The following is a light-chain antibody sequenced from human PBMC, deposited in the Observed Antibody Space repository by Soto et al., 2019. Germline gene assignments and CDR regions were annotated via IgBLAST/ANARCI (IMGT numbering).Light chain of an antibody. CDR3: QQDGSSPSLT. Sequence: EIVLTQSPGTLSLSPGERATLSCRASQSVSSSYLAWYQQKPGQAPRLLIYGASSRATGIPDRFSGSGSGTDFTLTISRLEREDFAVYYCQQDGSSPSLTFGGGTKVEIK. CDR1: QSVSSSY. V-gene: IGKV3-20*01. CDR2: GAS. J-gene: IGKJ4*01.